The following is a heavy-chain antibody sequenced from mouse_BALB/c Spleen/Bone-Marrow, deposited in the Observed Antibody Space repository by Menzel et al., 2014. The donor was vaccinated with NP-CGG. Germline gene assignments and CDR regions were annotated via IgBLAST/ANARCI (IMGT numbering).Heavy chain of an antibody. CDR1: GFSLTSYG. V-gene: IGHV2-6-1*01. CDR3: ARHDNDDYYLAY. J-gene: IGHJ3*01. Sequence: VQVVESGPGLVAPSQSLSITCTVSGFSLTSYGVHWVRQSPGKGLEWLVVIWGGGSTTYNSALKSRRSISKDNSKSQVFLKMNSLQADDTAMYYCARHDNDDYYLAYWGQGTLVTVSA. D-gene: IGHD2-3*01. CDR2: IWGGGST.